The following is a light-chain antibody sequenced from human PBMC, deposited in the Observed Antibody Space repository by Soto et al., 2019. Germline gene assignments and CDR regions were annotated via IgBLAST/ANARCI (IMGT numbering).Light chain of an antibody. CDR2: DAS. Sequence: DIQMTQSPSSLSASVGDRVTITCQASQDISNYLNWYQQKPGKAPKLLIYDASNLHSGVPSRFSGTGSGTDFTLTINGLQPDDFATYFCQQSYTTPAPTFGGGTKVDIK. J-gene: IGKJ4*01. CDR3: QQSYTTPAPT. CDR1: QDISNY. V-gene: IGKV1-39*01.